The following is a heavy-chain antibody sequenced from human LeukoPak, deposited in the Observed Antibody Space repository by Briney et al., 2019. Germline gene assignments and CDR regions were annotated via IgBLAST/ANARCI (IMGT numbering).Heavy chain of an antibody. D-gene: IGHD1-26*01. Sequence: GGSLRLSCAASGFTFDDYGMSWVRQAPGKGLEWVSGINWNGGSTGYADSVKGRFTISRDNAKNSLYLQMNSLRAEDTALYYCARARVGVGATTHHFDYWGREPWSPSPQ. CDR2: INWNGGST. J-gene: IGHJ4*02. CDR3: ARARVGVGATTHHFDY. V-gene: IGHV3-20*04. CDR1: GFTFDDYG.